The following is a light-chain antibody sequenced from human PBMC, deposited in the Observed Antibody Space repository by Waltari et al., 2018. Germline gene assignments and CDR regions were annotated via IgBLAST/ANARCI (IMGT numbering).Light chain of an antibody. J-gene: IGKJ1*01. CDR1: QSVGRA. CDR3: QMYVRLPVT. V-gene: IGKV3-20*01. CDR2: DAF. Sequence: EIVLTQSPGTLALSPGERATLSCRASQSVGRALAWYQQKTGQAPRLRIYDAFSRATGISDKFSGSGSGTDFTLTISRVEPEDFAVYFCQMYVRLPVTFGQGTKVEVK.